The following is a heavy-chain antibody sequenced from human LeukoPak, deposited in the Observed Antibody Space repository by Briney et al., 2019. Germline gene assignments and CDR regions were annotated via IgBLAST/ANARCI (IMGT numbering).Heavy chain of an antibody. Sequence: PGGSLRLSCAASGFSFSTFGMHWVRQAPGKGLEWVALIRYDGTDKYYADSVKGRFTISRDNAKDSLYLQMNSLRAEDTAVYYCARDAARYYYWGQGTLVTVSS. D-gene: IGHD6-6*01. CDR1: GFSFSTFG. V-gene: IGHV3-30*02. CDR2: IRYDGTDK. CDR3: ARDAARYYY. J-gene: IGHJ4*02.